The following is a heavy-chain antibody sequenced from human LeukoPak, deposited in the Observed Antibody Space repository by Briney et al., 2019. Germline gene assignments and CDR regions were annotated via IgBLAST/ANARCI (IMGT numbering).Heavy chain of an antibody. V-gene: IGHV4-59*08. Sequence: SETLSLTCTVSGDSISSYYWSWIRQPPGKGLEWIGYIYNSGRTNYNPSLKSRVTISVDTSKNQFSLRLRSVTAADTAVYYCARLGYYYDSSGPLDAFDIWGQGTMVTVSS. CDR1: GDSISSYY. CDR3: ARLGYYYDSSGPLDAFDI. D-gene: IGHD3-22*01. CDR2: IYNSGRT. J-gene: IGHJ3*02.